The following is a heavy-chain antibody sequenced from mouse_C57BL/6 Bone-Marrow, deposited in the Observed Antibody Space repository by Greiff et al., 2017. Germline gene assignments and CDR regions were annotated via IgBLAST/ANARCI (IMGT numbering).Heavy chain of an antibody. J-gene: IGHJ3*01. CDR2: IYPRSGNT. CDR1: GYTFTSYG. V-gene: IGHV1-81*01. D-gene: IGHD2-4*01. Sequence: QVQLQQSGAELARPGASVKLSCKASGYTFTSYGISWVKQRTGQGLEWIGEIYPRSGNTYYNEKFKGKATLTADKSSSTAYMGLRSLTSEDSAVYFCARSGDYDVGFAYWGQGTLVTVSA. CDR3: ARSGDYDVGFAY.